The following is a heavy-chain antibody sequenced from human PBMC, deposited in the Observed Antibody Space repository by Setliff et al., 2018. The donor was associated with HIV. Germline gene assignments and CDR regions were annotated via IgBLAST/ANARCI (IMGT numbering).Heavy chain of an antibody. CDR1: GYSFTFYG. Sequence: ASVKVSCKASGYSFTFYGLHWVRQAPGQGLERMGWVSVYNGNTKYAENFQDRPTLTTDASTGTGFMELRGLRSDDTAVYYCATPGVGAGAFDIWGRGTMVTVSS. V-gene: IGHV1-18*04. J-gene: IGHJ3*02. CDR3: ATPGVGAGAFDI. CDR2: VSVYNGNT. D-gene: IGHD3-10*01.